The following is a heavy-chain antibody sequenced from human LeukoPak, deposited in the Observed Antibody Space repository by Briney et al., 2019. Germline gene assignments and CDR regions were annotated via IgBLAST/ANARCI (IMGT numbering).Heavy chain of an antibody. D-gene: IGHD5-12*01. Sequence: GGSLRLSCTASGFIFGDSSLNWVRQSPGKGLEWVGFIRSKAYGGTTEYAASVKGRFTISRDDSKSIAYLQMNRLKTEDTAVYYCTRVGNEWLRSDNWFDPWGQGTLVTVSS. CDR2: IRSKAYGGTT. V-gene: IGHV3-49*04. CDR1: GFIFGDSS. J-gene: IGHJ5*02. CDR3: TRVGNEWLRSDNWFDP.